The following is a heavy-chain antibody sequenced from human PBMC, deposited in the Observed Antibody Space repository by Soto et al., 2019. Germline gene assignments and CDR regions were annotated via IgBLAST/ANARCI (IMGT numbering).Heavy chain of an antibody. CDR1: GFTVSTYG. CDR2: ISRDGGTK. V-gene: IGHV3-30*03. D-gene: IGHD2-8*02. CDR3: TGEVASGY. J-gene: IGHJ4*02. Sequence: QVQLVESGGGVVQPGRSLRLSCAVSGFTVSTYGMHWVRQAPGKGLEWVAVISRDGGTKYYADSVKGRFTISRDNSRNTLFLEMNSLRGDDMDVDDGTGEVASGYWGQGTLVTVSS.